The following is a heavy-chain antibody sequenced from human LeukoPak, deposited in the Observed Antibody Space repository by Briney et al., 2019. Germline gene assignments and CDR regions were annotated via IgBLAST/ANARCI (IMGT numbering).Heavy chain of an antibody. CDR1: GYTFTGYY. D-gene: IGHD3-9*01. J-gene: IGHJ4*02. CDR3: ARAHSLILRYVDWLPSSYHYYFDY. V-gene: IGHV1-2*02. CDR2: INPNSGGT. Sequence: ASVKVSCKASGYTFTGYYMHWVRQAPGQGLEWMGWINPNSGGTNYAQKFQGRVTMTRDTSISTAYMELSRLRSDDTAVYYCARAHSLILRYVDWLPSSYHYYFDYWGQGTLVTVSS.